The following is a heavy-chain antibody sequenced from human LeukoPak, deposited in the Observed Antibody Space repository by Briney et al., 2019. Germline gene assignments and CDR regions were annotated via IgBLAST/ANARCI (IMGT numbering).Heavy chain of an antibody. CDR1: GGSISSYY. CDR2: IYYSGST. Sequence: SETLSLTCTVSGGSISSYYWSWIRQPPGKGLEWIGYIYYSGSTNYNPSLKSRVTISVDTSKNQFSLKLSSVTAADTAVYYCARGEYYYGLGHDSWGQGTLVTVSA. D-gene: IGHD3-10*01. J-gene: IGHJ4*02. CDR3: ARGEYYYGLGHDS. V-gene: IGHV4-59*08.